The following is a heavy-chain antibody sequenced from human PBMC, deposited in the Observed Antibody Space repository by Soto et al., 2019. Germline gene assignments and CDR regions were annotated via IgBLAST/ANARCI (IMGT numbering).Heavy chain of an antibody. Sequence: GGSLRLSCAASGFTFSSYAMSWVRQAPGKGLEWVSAISGSGGSTYYADSVKGRFTISRDNSKNTLYLQMNSLRAEDTAVYYCARDIVVVVAARYYFDYWGQGTLVTVSS. J-gene: IGHJ4*02. D-gene: IGHD2-15*01. V-gene: IGHV3-23*01. CDR3: ARDIVVVVAARYYFDY. CDR1: GFTFSSYA. CDR2: ISGSGGST.